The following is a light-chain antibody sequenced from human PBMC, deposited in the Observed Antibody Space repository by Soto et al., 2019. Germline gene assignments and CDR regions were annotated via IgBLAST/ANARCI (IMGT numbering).Light chain of an antibody. CDR2: GAS. J-gene: IGKJ1*01. V-gene: IGKV3-20*01. CDR3: QRYGSSWT. CDR1: QSVRSSY. Sequence: EIVLTQSPGTLSLSPGERVTLSCRASQSVRSSYLAWYQQVPGQAPRLLIYGASRRATGIADRFSGRGSGTDFTLTISRLEPEDFAVYYCQRYGSSWTFGQGTKVEIK.